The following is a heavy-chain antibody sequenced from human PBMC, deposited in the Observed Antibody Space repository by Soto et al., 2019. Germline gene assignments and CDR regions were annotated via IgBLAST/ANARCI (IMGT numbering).Heavy chain of an antibody. D-gene: IGHD7-27*01. V-gene: IGHV3-33*01. CDR2: MWYDGSNK. Sequence: QVQLVESGGGVVQPGRSQRLSCAASGFTFSDHGMHWVRQAPGKGLEWVAVMWYDGSNKYYADSVKGRFSISRDKSKNTLYLHMSSLRGEDTAVYYCARDSAGKTDWGLRGAFDFWGQGTMVTVSS. J-gene: IGHJ3*01. CDR3: ARDSAGKTDWGLRGAFDF. CDR1: GFTFSDHG.